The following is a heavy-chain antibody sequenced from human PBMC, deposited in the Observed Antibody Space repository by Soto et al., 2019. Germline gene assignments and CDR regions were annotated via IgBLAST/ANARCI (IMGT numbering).Heavy chain of an antibody. J-gene: IGHJ4*02. D-gene: IGHD1-7*01. CDR3: AKDTLNWNYIYFDH. Sequence: VQLVESGGGVVQPGRSLRLSCAASGFTFSSYAMSWVRQAPGKGLEWVSSISGSGGRTYYAGSVEGRFTISRDNSKNTLYLQVNSLRAEDTAVYYCAKDTLNWNYIYFDHWGQGTLVTVSS. V-gene: IGHV3-23*04. CDR1: GFTFSSYA. CDR2: ISGSGGRT.